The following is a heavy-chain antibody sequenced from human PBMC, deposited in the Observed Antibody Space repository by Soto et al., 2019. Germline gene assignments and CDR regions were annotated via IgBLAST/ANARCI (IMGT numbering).Heavy chain of an antibody. CDR3: AASGYSSGWYNWLDP. Sequence: PSETLSLTCTVSGGSISSYYWSWIRQPPGKGLEWIGYIYYSGSTNYNPSLKSRVTISVDTSKNQFSLKLSSVTAADTAVYYCAASGYSSGWYNWLDPWGQGNLVTVSS. D-gene: IGHD6-19*01. J-gene: IGHJ5*02. V-gene: IGHV4-59*01. CDR2: IYYSGST. CDR1: GGSISSYY.